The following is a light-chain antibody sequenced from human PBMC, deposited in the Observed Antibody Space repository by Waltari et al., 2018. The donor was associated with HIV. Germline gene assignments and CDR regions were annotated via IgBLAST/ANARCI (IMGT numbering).Light chain of an antibody. CDR1: SANIGASYD. Sequence: QSVLTQPPSVSRAPGQRVTTSCTGSSANIGASYDEHWYQQLPGTAPKLLTYGNSNRPSGVPDRFSGSKSGTSASLAITGLQAEDEADYYCQSYDSSLSVWVFGGGTKLTVL. J-gene: IGLJ3*02. CDR3: QSYDSSLSVWV. CDR2: GNS. V-gene: IGLV1-40*01.